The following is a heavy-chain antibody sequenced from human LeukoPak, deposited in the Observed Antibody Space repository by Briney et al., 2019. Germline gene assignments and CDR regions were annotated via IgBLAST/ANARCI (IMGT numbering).Heavy chain of an antibody. V-gene: IGHV1-2*06. J-gene: IGHJ4*02. CDR3: ARDLGDSGYDY. CDR2: INPNSGGT. D-gene: IGHD5-12*01. CDR1: GYTFTGYY. Sequence: GASVKVSCKASGYTFTGYYIHWVRQAPGQGLEWMGRINPNSGGTNYAQKFQGRVTVTRDTSISTAYMELNRLRSDDTAFYYCARDLGDSGYDYWGQGTLVTISS.